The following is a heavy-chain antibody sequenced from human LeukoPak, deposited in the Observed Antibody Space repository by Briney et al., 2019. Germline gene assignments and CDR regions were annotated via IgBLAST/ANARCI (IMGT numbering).Heavy chain of an antibody. J-gene: IGHJ6*02. Sequence: ASVKVSCKASGYTFTGYYMHWVRQAPGQGLEWMGWINPNSGGTNYAQKFQGRVTMTRDTSISTAYMELSGLRSDDTAVYYCATSYCSSTRCRYYYYYYGMDVWGQGTTVTVSS. V-gene: IGHV1-2*02. D-gene: IGHD2-2*01. CDR3: ATSYCSSTRCRYYYYYYGMDV. CDR2: INPNSGGT. CDR1: GYTFTGYY.